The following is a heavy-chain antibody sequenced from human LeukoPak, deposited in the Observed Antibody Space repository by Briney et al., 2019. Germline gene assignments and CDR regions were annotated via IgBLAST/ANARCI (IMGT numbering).Heavy chain of an antibody. CDR1: GFDFSSYA. V-gene: IGHV3-30*04. J-gene: IGHJ6*02. CDR3: ARDNYDFWSGYATWGYYYYGMDV. CDR2: IIYDGSNK. D-gene: IGHD3-3*01. Sequence: GRSLRLSCAASGFDFSSYAMHWVRQAPGKGLEWMAVIIYDGSNKNYADSVKGRFTISRDNSRNTLYLQMNSLRAEDTAVYYCARDNYDFWSGYATWGYYYYGMDVWGQGTTVTVSS.